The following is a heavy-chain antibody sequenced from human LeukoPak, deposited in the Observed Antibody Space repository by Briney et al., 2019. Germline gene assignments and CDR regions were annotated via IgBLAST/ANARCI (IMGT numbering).Heavy chain of an antibody. Sequence: SETLSLTCTVSGGSISSSSYYWGWIRQPPGKGLEWIGEINHSGSTNYNPSLKSRVTISVDTSKNQFSLKLSSVTAADTAVYYCARGPRRGHIVVVTAIRSFDYWGQGTLVTVSS. J-gene: IGHJ4*02. D-gene: IGHD2-21*02. CDR3: ARGPRRGHIVVVTAIRSFDY. V-gene: IGHV4-39*07. CDR1: GGSISSSSYY. CDR2: INHSGST.